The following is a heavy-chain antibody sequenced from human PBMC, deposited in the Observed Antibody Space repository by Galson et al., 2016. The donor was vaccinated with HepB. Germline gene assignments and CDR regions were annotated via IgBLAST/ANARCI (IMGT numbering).Heavy chain of an antibody. CDR3: ARDGSEHGRSSGGGMDV. J-gene: IGHJ4*02. CDR2: IYNDGDT. D-gene: IGHD6-6*01. V-gene: IGHV3-53*01. CDR1: GLIVRSNF. Sequence: SLRLSCAASGLIVRSNFMTWVRQGPGKGLEWVATIYNDGDTFYADSVKGRFSISRHNSNNILYLQMSNVTPDDTAVYYCARDGSEHGRSSGGGMDVWGPGTLVSVSS.